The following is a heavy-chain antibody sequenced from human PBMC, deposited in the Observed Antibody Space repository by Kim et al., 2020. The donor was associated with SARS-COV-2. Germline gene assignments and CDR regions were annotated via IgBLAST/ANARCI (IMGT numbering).Heavy chain of an antibody. D-gene: IGHD2-15*01. J-gene: IGHJ4*02. Sequence: GRFTIARDNTKNTLYLQMNSLRAEDTAVYYCARDRLSCSGGSCYSGYFDYWGQGTLVTVSS. CDR3: ARDRLSCSGGSCYSGYFDY. V-gene: IGHV3-53*01.